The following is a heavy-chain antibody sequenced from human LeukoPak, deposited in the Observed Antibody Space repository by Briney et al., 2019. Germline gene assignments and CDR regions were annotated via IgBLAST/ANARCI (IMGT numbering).Heavy chain of an antibody. CDR1: GFTFDDYG. D-gene: IGHD5-18*01. CDR3: ASRGYSYGYGNWFDP. CDR2: INWNGGST. Sequence: GGSLRLSCAASGFTFDDYGMGWVRQAPGKGLEWVSGINWNGGSTGYADSVKGRFTISRDNAKNSLYLQMNSLRAEDTAVYYCASRGYSYGYGNWFDPWGQGTLVTVSS. V-gene: IGHV3-20*04. J-gene: IGHJ5*02.